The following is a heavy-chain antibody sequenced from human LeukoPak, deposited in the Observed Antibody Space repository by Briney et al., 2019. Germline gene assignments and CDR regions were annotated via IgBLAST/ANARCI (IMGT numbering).Heavy chain of an antibody. CDR3: AREGTMVRGVPFDY. Sequence: GGSLRLSCAASGFTFGSYEMNWVRQAPGKGLEWVSYISSSGSTIYYADSVKGRFTISRDNAKNSLYLQMNSLRAEDTAVYYCAREGTMVRGVPFDYWGQGTLVTVSS. V-gene: IGHV3-48*03. D-gene: IGHD3-10*01. CDR1: GFTFGSYE. J-gene: IGHJ4*02. CDR2: ISSSGSTI.